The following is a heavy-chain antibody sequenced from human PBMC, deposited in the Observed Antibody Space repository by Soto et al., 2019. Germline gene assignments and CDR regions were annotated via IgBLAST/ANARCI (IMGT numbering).Heavy chain of an antibody. Sequence: PGGSLRLSCAASGFTFSSYAMTWVRQAPGKGLEWVSSISGSGFKKYYADSVKGRFTISRDNSKSTVYLELNNLSAEDTAVYHCAKNQGVELVPLATVDWFDPWGQGSAVTVSS. V-gene: IGHV3-23*01. J-gene: IGHJ5*02. D-gene: IGHD1-26*01. CDR1: GFTFSSYA. CDR3: AKNQGVELVPLATVDWFDP. CDR2: ISGSGFKK.